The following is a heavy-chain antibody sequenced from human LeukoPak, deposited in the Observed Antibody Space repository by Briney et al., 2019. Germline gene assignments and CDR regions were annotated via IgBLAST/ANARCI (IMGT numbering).Heavy chain of an antibody. Sequence: SETLSLTCTVSGYSISSDYYWGWIRQPPGKGLEWIGSMYHSGSTYYNPSLKSRVTISVDTSKNQFSLKLSSVTAADTAVYYCARVSGGLEYFQHWGQGTLVTVSS. CDR1: GYSISSDYY. J-gene: IGHJ1*01. V-gene: IGHV4-38-2*02. CDR2: MYHSGST. D-gene: IGHD3-10*01. CDR3: ARVSGGLEYFQH.